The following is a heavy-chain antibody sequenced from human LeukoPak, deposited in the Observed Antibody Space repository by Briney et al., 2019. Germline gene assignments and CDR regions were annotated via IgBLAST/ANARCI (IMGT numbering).Heavy chain of an antibody. J-gene: IGHJ4*02. CDR1: GGSISSSSYY. CDR2: IYYSGST. CDR3: ARIPVEYYFDY. Sequence: SETLSLTCTVSGGSISSSSYYWGWIRQPPGMGLEWIGSIYYSGSTYYNPSLKSRVTISVDTSKNQFSLKLSSVTAADTAVYYCARIPVEYYFDYWGQGTLVTVSS. V-gene: IGHV4-39*01.